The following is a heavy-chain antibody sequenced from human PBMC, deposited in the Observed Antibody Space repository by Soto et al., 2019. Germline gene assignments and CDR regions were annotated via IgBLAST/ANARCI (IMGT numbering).Heavy chain of an antibody. CDR1: GGTFSSYA. V-gene: IGHV1-69*01. D-gene: IGHD2-15*01. Sequence: QVQLVQSGAEVKKPGSSVKVSCKASGGTFSSYAISWVRQAPGQGLEWMGGIIPIFGTANYAQKFQDRVTITADESTSTAYMELSSLRSEDTAVYYCARSCSGGSCYNGYGMDVWGQGTTVTVSS. CDR2: IIPIFGTA. J-gene: IGHJ6*02. CDR3: ARSCSGGSCYNGYGMDV.